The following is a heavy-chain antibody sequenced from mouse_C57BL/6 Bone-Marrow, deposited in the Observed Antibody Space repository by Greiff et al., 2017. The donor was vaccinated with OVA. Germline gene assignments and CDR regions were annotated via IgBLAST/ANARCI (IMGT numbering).Heavy chain of an antibody. V-gene: IGHV1-52*01. CDR2: IDPSDSET. Sequence: VKLQQPGAELVRPGSSVKLSCKASGYTFTSYWMHWVKQRPIQGLEWIGNIDPSDSETHYNQKFKDKATLTVDKSSSTAYMQLSSLTSEDSAVYYCARSKDGSFAYWGQGTLVTVSA. CDR1: GYTFTSYW. D-gene: IGHD1-1*01. CDR3: ARSKDGSFAY. J-gene: IGHJ3*01.